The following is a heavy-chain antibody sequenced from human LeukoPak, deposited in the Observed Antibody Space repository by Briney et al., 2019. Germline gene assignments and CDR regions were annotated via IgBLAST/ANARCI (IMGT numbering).Heavy chain of an antibody. Sequence: GASVTVSFTASGYTFTSYDINWVRQAPGQGLEWMGWMNPNSGDAGSAQKFQGRVTMTRDTSISTAYMELSSMRFEDTAVYYCARWGGNHLDTDFDYWGQGTLVTVSS. CDR2: MNPNSGDA. CDR1: GYTFTSYD. CDR3: ARWGGNHLDTDFDY. J-gene: IGHJ4*02. V-gene: IGHV1-8*01. D-gene: IGHD1-14*01.